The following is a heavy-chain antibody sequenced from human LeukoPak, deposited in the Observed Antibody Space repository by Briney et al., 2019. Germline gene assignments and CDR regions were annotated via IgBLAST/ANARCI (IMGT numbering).Heavy chain of an antibody. CDR3: ARDSSSWYYYYGMDV. Sequence: GGSLRLSCAASGFTVSSNYMSWVRQAPGKGLEWVSVIYSGGSTYYADSVKGRFTISRDNSKNTLYPQMNSLRAEDTAVYYCARDSSSWYYYYGMDVWGQGTTVTVSS. D-gene: IGHD6-13*01. J-gene: IGHJ6*02. V-gene: IGHV3-66*01. CDR2: IYSGGST. CDR1: GFTVSSNY.